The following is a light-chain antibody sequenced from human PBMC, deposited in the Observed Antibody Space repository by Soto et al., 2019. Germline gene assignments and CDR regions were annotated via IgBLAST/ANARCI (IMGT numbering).Light chain of an antibody. J-gene: IGKJ1*01. CDR1: QSISSW. Sequence: DIQMTQSPSTLPSSVGDRVTITCRASQSISSWLAWYQQKPGKAPKLLIYDASSLESGVPSRFSGSGSGTEFTLTISSLQPDDFATYYCQKYNSYSRTCGQGTKVDIK. CDR2: DAS. V-gene: IGKV1-5*01. CDR3: QKYNSYSRT.